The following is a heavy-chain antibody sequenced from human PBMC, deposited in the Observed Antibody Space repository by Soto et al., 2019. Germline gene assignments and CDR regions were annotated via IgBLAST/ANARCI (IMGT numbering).Heavy chain of an antibody. Sequence: QVHLQESDPGLVKPSGTLSLTCAVSGGSITTNWWSWVRQPPGKGLEWIGEIYHSGTTNYNPSLRGRVTISVDTSNNQFSLNLNSVTAADSAIYYCARHIAVLRTRGFDYWGQGNLVTVSS. D-gene: IGHD6-19*01. CDR2: IYHSGTT. CDR3: ARHIAVLRTRGFDY. CDR1: GGSITTNW. V-gene: IGHV4-4*02. J-gene: IGHJ4*02.